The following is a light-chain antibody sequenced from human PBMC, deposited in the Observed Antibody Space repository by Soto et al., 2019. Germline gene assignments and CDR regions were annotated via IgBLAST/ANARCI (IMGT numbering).Light chain of an antibody. CDR2: DVS. CDR1: SSDVGGYHY. V-gene: IGLV2-14*01. Sequence: QSALTQPASVSGSPGQSITISCTGTSSDVGGYHYVSWYQQHPGKAPKLMIFDVSNRPSGVSNRFSGSKSGNTASLTISGLQPEDEADYYCSSYTGSSTYVLFGGGTKLTVL. J-gene: IGLJ2*01. CDR3: SSYTGSSTYVL.